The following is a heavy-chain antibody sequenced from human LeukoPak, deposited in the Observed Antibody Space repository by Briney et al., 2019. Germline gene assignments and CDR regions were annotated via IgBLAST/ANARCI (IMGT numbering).Heavy chain of an antibody. Sequence: GASVKVSCKASGYTFSTYGITWVRQAPGQGLEWMGWISAYNGNTKYAQKIQGRVTLTTDTSTSTAYMELRSLRSDDTAVYYCARSELRFSPFDPWGQGTLVTVSS. D-gene: IGHD3-3*01. CDR1: GYTFSTYG. CDR2: ISAYNGNT. J-gene: IGHJ5*02. CDR3: ARSELRFSPFDP. V-gene: IGHV1-18*01.